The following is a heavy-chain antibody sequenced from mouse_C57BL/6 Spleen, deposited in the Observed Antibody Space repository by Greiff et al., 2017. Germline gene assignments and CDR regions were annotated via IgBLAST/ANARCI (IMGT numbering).Heavy chain of an antibody. D-gene: IGHD1-1*01. CDR1: GYAFSSYW. V-gene: IGHV1-80*01. CDR2: IYPGDGDT. Sequence: VQLQQSGAELVKPGASVKISCKASGYAFSSYWMNWVKQRPGKGLEWIGQIYPGDGDTNYNGKFKGKATLTADKSSSTAYMQLSSLTSEDSAVYFCARYPSYGSSLDYWGQGTTLTVSS. CDR3: ARYPSYGSSLDY. J-gene: IGHJ2*01.